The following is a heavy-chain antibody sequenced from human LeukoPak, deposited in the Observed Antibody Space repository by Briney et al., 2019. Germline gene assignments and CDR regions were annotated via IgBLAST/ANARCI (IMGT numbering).Heavy chain of an antibody. D-gene: IGHD5-18*01. CDR2: ISGSGGST. Sequence: GGSLRLSCTTSGFTFGDYAMSWVRQAPGKGLEWVSAISGSGGSTYYANSVKGRFTISRDNSKNTLYLQMNSLRAEDTAVYYCAKDWTAIQLSPFDYWGQGTLVTVSS. V-gene: IGHV3-23*01. CDR1: GFTFGDYA. J-gene: IGHJ4*02. CDR3: AKDWTAIQLSPFDY.